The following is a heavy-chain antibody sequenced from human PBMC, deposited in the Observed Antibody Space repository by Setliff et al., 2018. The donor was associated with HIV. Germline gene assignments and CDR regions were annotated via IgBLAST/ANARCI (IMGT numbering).Heavy chain of an antibody. CDR1: GGSISSGSYY. CDR3: ARALSSGWYGYWYFDL. Sequence: SETLSLTCTLSGGSISSGSYYWSWIRQPAGKGLEWIGHIYTSGSTNYNPSLKSRVTISVDTSKNQFSLKLSSVTAADTAVYYCARALSSGWYGYWYFDLWGRGTLVTVSS. J-gene: IGHJ2*01. V-gene: IGHV4-61*09. D-gene: IGHD6-19*01. CDR2: IYTSGST.